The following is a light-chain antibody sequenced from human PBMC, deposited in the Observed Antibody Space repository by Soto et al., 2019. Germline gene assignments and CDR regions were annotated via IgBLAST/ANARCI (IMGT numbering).Light chain of an antibody. CDR1: QTVNSDY. J-gene: IGKJ1*01. V-gene: IGKV3-20*01. CDR3: HQFGYSPRT. CDR2: ATS. Sequence: EIVLTQSPGTLSLSPGETATLSCRASQTVNSDYLAWFQQRPGQAPRLRIFATSRRATDIPDRFSGSGSGTDFTLVIRRLEPEDFAVYYCHQFGYSPRTFGQGTKVE.